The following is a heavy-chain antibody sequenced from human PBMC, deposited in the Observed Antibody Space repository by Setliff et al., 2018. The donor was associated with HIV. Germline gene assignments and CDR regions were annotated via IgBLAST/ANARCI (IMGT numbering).Heavy chain of an antibody. CDR1: GFTFSKYA. CDR2: ISGSGDDT. V-gene: IGHV3-23*01. J-gene: IGHJ4*02. CDR3: ARDRTFRTTRVFDY. Sequence: GGSLRLSCAGSGFTFSKYAMGWVRQAPGKGLEWVSSISGSGDDTYYTNSVKGRFTISRDNSRNTLFLQMDSLRAEDTAIYYCARDRTFRTTRVFDYWGQGTLVTVSS. D-gene: IGHD2-21*01.